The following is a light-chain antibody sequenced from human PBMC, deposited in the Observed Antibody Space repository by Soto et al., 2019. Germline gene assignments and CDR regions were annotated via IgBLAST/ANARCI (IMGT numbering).Light chain of an antibody. CDR3: AAREDSLNRPV. CDR2: DNY. V-gene: IGLV1-44*01. CDR1: SSNIGTNT. Sequence: QSVLTQAPSASGAPGQRVTMSCSGSSSNIGTNTVNWYQQLPGTPPKFLIYDNYRRPSGVPDRVSGSQSGTSASLAISGLQSEDEADYYCAAREDSLNRPVFGEGSKVTVL. J-gene: IGLJ2*01.